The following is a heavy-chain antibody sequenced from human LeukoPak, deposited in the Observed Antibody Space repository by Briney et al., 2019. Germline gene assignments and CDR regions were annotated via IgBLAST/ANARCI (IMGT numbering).Heavy chain of an antibody. J-gene: IGHJ4*02. V-gene: IGHV3-53*01. CDR1: GFTVSSNY. CDR2: IYSGGST. CDR3: ARDSPRSSGWYLDY. Sequence: GGSLRLSCAASGFTVSSNYMSWVRQAPGKGLEWVLVIYSGGSTYYADSVKGRFTISRDNSKNTLYLQMNSLRAEDTAVYYCARDSPRSSGWYLDYWGQGTLVTVSS. D-gene: IGHD6-19*01.